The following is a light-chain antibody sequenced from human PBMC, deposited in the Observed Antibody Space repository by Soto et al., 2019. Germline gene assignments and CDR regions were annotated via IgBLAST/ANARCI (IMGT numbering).Light chain of an antibody. J-gene: IGKJ4*01. CDR3: QQYGSSPA. CDR2: GAS. V-gene: IGKV3-20*01. Sequence: EIVLTQSPGTLSLSPGERATLSCRASQSVSSSYLAWYQQKPGQAPRLLLYGASSTATGIPDRFSGSGSGTDFTIIISRMEPEDFALYYCQQYGSSPAFGGGTKLLIK. CDR1: QSVSSSY.